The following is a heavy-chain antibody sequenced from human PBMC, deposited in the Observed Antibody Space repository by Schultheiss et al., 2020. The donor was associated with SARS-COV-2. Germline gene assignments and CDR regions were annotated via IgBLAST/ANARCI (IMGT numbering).Heavy chain of an antibody. D-gene: IGHD1-7*01. J-gene: IGHJ5*02. V-gene: IGHV3-74*01. CDR3: ASDVITGTPPGP. CDR2: INSDGSST. Sequence: GGSLRLSCAASGFTFSSYAMSWVRQAPGKGLEWVSRINSDGSSTSYADSVKGRFTISRDNAKNSLYLQMNSLRAEDTAVYYCASDVITGTPPGPWGQGTLVTVSS. CDR1: GFTFSSYA.